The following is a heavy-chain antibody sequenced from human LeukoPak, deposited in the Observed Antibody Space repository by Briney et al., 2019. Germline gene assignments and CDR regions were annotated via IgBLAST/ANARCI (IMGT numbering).Heavy chain of an antibody. CDR3: ARNALVGSYLYFDY. D-gene: IGHD1-26*01. V-gene: IGHV3-23*01. Sequence: GGSLSLSCAASGFTFSGYAMSGVRQPPGKGLEWAPAISGSGGSTYYVDSVKGRFTISRDNSKNTLYLQMNSLRAEDTAVYYCARNALVGSYLYFDYWGQGTLVTVSS. CDR2: ISGSGGST. J-gene: IGHJ4*02. CDR1: GFTFSGYA.